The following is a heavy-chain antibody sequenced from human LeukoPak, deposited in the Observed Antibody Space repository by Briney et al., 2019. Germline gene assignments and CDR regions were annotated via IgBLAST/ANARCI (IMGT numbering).Heavy chain of an antibody. J-gene: IGHJ5*02. CDR1: GFTFSSYG. V-gene: IGHV3-33*01. CDR3: AREGVVATTGWFDP. Sequence: QPGRSLRLSCAASGFTFSSYGMHWVRQAPGKGLEWVAVIWYDGSNKYYADSVKGRFTISRDNSKNTLYLQMNSLRAEDTAVYYCAREGVVATTGWFDPWGQGTLVTVSS. CDR2: IWYDGSNK. D-gene: IGHD2-15*01.